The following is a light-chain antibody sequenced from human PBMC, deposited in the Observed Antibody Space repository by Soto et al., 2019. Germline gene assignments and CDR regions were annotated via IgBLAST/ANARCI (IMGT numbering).Light chain of an antibody. CDR3: SSYAGSNYPYV. V-gene: IGLV2-14*01. CDR1: SSDVGGYKY. Sequence: SVLTQPASVSGSPGQSITISCTGTSSDVGGYKYVSWYQLHPGKAPKLMIYEVSNRPSGISNRFSASKSGNTASLTISGLQAEDEADYYCSSYAGSNYPYVFGTGTKGTV. J-gene: IGLJ1*01. CDR2: EVS.